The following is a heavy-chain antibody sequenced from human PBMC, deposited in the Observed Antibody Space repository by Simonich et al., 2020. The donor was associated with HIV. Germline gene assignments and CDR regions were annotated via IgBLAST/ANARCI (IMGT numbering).Heavy chain of an antibody. CDR1: GFTFSSYS. CDR3: ARDGRKGSSTSCSDY. V-gene: IGHV3-21*01. CDR2: ISSSSSYI. Sequence: EVQLVESGGGLVEPGGSLRLSCAASGFTFSSYSMNWVRQDPGKGLEWVSSISSSSSYIYYADSVKGRFTISRDNAKNSLYLQMNSLRAEDTAVYYCARDGRKGSSTSCSDYWGQGTLVTVSS. J-gene: IGHJ4*02. D-gene: IGHD2-2*01.